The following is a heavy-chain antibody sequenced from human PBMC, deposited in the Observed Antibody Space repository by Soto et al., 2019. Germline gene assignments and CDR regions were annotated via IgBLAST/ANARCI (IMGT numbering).Heavy chain of an antibody. CDR2: IYYNGNT. V-gene: IGHV4-59*11. CDR1: GGSISNHY. CDR3: ARSNWYSEY. Sequence: QVQLQESGPGLVKPSETLSLTCTVSGGSISNHYWSWIRQPPGKGLEWIGYIYYNGNTNYNPSLKGRVTVSVDTSKKQFALKLTSVTAGDTAVYYCARSNWYSEYWGQGTLVTVSS. J-gene: IGHJ4*02. D-gene: IGHD7-27*01.